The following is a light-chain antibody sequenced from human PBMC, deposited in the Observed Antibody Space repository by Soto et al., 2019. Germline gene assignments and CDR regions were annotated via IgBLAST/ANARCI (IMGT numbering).Light chain of an antibody. V-gene: IGLV1-40*01. Sequence: QSVLTQPPSVSGAPGQRVTISCTGSSSNIGAGYDVHWYQQRPETAPKLLIFGTINRPSGVPDRFSGSKSGTSAPLAITGLQAEDEGDYYCQSYDSTLTARYVSGRGTNATVL. J-gene: IGLJ1*01. CDR1: SSNIGAGYD. CDR2: GTI. CDR3: QSYDSTLTARYV.